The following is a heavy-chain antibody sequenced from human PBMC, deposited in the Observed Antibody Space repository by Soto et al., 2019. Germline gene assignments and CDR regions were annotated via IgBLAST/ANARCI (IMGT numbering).Heavy chain of an antibody. Sequence: GGSLRLSCAASGFTFSSYSMNWVRQAPGKGLEWVSSISSSSSYIYYADSVKGRFTISRDNAKNSLYLQMNSLRAEDTAVYYCARESTGAVFDFDYWGQGTLVTVSS. D-gene: IGHD4-17*01. CDR2: ISSSSSYI. J-gene: IGHJ4*02. CDR3: ARESTGAVFDFDY. CDR1: GFTFSSYS. V-gene: IGHV3-21*01.